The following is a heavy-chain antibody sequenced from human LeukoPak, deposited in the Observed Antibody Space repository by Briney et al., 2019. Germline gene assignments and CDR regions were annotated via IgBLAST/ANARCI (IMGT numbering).Heavy chain of an antibody. CDR2: IRYDGSNK. CDR1: GFTFSSYA. V-gene: IGHV3-30*02. CDR3: ARDFYDILTGVSDY. J-gene: IGHJ4*02. Sequence: PGGSLRLSCVASGFTFSSYAMSWVRQAPGKGLEWVAFIRYDGSNKYYADSVKGRFTISRDNSKNTLYLQMNSLRAEDTAVYYCARDFYDILTGVSDYWGQGTLVSVSS. D-gene: IGHD3-9*01.